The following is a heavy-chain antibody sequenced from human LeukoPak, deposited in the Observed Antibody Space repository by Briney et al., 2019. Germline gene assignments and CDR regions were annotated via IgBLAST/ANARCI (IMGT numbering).Heavy chain of an antibody. CDR2: IYSSENT. J-gene: IGHJ3*02. CDR1: GGSISRYY. CDR3: ASRFYDSSGRASGAFDI. V-gene: IGHV4-59*12. D-gene: IGHD3-22*01. Sequence: PSETLSLTCTVSGGSISRYYWSWIRQPPGKGLEWIGYIYSSENTYYTPSLNSRVTISVDTSKNQFSLKLSSVTAADTAVYYCASRFYDSSGRASGAFDIWGQGTMVTVSS.